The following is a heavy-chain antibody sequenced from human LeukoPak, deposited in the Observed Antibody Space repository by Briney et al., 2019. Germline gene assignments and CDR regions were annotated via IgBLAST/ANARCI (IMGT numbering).Heavy chain of an antibody. V-gene: IGHV1-46*01. CDR1: GYTFTSYY. J-gene: IGHJ4*02. D-gene: IGHD3-22*01. Sequence: GASVKVSCKASGYTFTSYYMHWVRQAPGQGLEWMGIINPSGGSTSYAQKFQGRVTMTRDTSTSTVYMELSSLRSEDTAVYYCARDQADYYDSSGYYSGNYYFGYWGQGTLVTVSS. CDR3: ARDQADYYDSSGYYSGNYYFGY. CDR2: INPSGGST.